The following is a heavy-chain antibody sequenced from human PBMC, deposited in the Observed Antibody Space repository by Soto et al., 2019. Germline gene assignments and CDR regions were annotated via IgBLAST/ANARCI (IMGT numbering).Heavy chain of an antibody. CDR3: AKDFRYDSSGSIVGFDY. CDR1: GFTFSSYA. D-gene: IGHD3-22*01. CDR2: ISGSGGST. Sequence: EVQLLESGGGLVQPGGSLRLSCAASGFTFSSYAMSWVRQAPGKGLEWVSAISGSGGSTYYADSVKGRSTISRDNSKNTLYLQMNSLRAEDTAVYYCAKDFRYDSSGSIVGFDYWGQGTLVTVSS. J-gene: IGHJ4*02. V-gene: IGHV3-23*01.